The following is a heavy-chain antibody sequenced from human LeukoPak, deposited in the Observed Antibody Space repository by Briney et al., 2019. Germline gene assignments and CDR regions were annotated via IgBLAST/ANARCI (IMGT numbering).Heavy chain of an antibody. Sequence: TSDTLSLTCTVSGGSISSYYWSWIRQPPGKGLEWIGYIYYSGSTNYNPSLKRRVTISVDTSKNQLSLKLSSVTAADTAVYYCARVGRYGYNLEYFDYWGQGALVTVCS. CDR3: ARVGRYGYNLEYFDY. D-gene: IGHD5-24*01. J-gene: IGHJ4*02. CDR2: IYYSGST. V-gene: IGHV4-59*12. CDR1: GGSISSYY.